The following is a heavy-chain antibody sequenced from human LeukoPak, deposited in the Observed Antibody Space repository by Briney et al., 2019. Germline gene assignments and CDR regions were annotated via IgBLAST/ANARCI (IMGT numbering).Heavy chain of an antibody. J-gene: IGHJ5*02. D-gene: IGHD3-22*01. CDR2: IYTSGST. CDR1: GGSISSGSYY. Sequence: ASQTLSLTCTVSGGSISSGSYYWSWIRQPAGKGLEWIGRIYTSGSTNYNPSLKSRVTISVDTSKNQFSLKLSSVTPADTAVYYCAREEYYYDSSGYSSWGQGTLVTVSS. CDR3: AREEYYYDSSGYSS. V-gene: IGHV4-61*02.